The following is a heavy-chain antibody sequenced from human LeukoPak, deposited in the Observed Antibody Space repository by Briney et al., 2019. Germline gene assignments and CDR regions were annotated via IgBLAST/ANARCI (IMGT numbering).Heavy chain of an antibody. J-gene: IGHJ4*02. CDR3: TRGGRYCSSTSCYGFDY. CDR1: GFTFGDYA. V-gene: IGHV3-49*03. Sequence: SLRLSCTASGFTFGDYAMSWFRQAPGKGLEWVGFIRSKAYGGTTEYAASVKGRFTISRDDSKSIAYLQMNSLKTEDTAVYYCTRGGRYCSSTSCYGFDYWGQGTLVTVSS. D-gene: IGHD2-2*01. CDR2: IRSKAYGGTT.